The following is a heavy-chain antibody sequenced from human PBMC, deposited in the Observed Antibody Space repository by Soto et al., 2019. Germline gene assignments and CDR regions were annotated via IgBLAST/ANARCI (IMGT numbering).Heavy chain of an antibody. CDR3: ARHSGDCSNGVCSAFFDY. D-gene: IGHD2-8*01. V-gene: IGHV4-39*01. CDR2: IFYSGNT. CDR1: GDYIRNRNYY. J-gene: IGHJ4*02. Sequence: SETLSLTCTVSGDYIRNRNYYWGWIRQSPGKGLEWIGGIFYSGNTYYNPSLQRRLVISADTSKNHFSLTLSSVTAADTAVYYCARHSGDCSNGVCSAFFDYWGLGTLVTVSS.